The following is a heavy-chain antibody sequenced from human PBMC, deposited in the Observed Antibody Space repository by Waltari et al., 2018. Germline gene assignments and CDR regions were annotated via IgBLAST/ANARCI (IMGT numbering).Heavy chain of an antibody. D-gene: IGHD1-1*01. CDR1: GYSFSDYY. J-gene: IGHJ5*02. CDR2: VNPSSGAT. V-gene: IGHV1-2*02. Sequence: QVQLVQSGAEVKKPGASVKVSCKSSGYSFSDYYINWVRQAPGQGLEWMGWVNPSSGATTYAQKFQARVTMTRDRATNTAYMDLRGLTPDDTAVYFCAGNKGKTISTRRAFRLDPWGQGTLVSVSS. CDR3: AGNKGKTISTRRAFRLDP.